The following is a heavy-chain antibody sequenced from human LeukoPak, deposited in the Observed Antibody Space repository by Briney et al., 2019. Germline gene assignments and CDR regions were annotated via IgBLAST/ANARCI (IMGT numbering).Heavy chain of an antibody. V-gene: IGHV3-48*01. D-gene: IGHD3-22*01. CDR1: GFTFSSYS. CDR3: ARGITMIVGEYYYYMDV. J-gene: IGHJ6*03. CDR2: ISSSSSTI. Sequence: GGSLRLSCAASGFTFSSYSMNWVRQAPGKRLERVSSISSSSSTIYYADSVKGRFTISRDNAKNSLYLQMNSLRAEDTAVYYCARGITMIVGEYYYYMDVWGKGTTVTVSS.